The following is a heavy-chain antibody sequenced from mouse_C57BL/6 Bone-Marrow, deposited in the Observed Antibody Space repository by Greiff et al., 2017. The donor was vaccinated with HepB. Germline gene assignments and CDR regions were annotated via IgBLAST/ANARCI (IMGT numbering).Heavy chain of an antibody. Sequence: QVQLQQPGAELVRPGSSVKLSCKASGYTFTSYWMHWVKQRPIQGLEWIGNIDPSDSETHYNQKFKDKATLTVDKSSSTAYMQLSSLTSEDSAVYYCARSSTMVTTGYFDVWGTGTTVTVSS. D-gene: IGHD2-2*01. CDR2: IDPSDSET. CDR1: GYTFTSYW. V-gene: IGHV1-52*01. J-gene: IGHJ1*03. CDR3: ARSSTMVTTGYFDV.